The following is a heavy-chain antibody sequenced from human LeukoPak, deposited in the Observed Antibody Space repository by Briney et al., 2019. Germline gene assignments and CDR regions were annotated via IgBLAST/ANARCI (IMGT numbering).Heavy chain of an antibody. J-gene: IGHJ3*02. CDR2: INPSGGST. D-gene: IGHD3-16*01. CDR3: ATVFGLGAFDI. V-gene: IGHV1-46*01. CDR1: GYTFTSYY. Sequence: GASVKVSCKASGYTFTSYYMHWVRQAPGQGLEWMGTINPSGGSTSYAQKFQGRVTMTRDTSTSTVYMELSSLRSEDTAVYYCATVFGLGAFDIWGQGTMVTVSS.